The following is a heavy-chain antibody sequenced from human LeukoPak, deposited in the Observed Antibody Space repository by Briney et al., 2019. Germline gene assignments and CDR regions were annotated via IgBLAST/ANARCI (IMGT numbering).Heavy chain of an antibody. CDR2: ISAYNGNT. D-gene: IGHD2-2*01. J-gene: IGHJ5*02. CDR3: ARDLFIGYCSSTSCSSPVTRPSYNWFDP. Sequence: ASVKVSCKASGYTFTSYGISWVRQAPGQGLEWMGWISAYNGNTNYAQKLQGRVTMTTDTSTSTAYMELRSLRSDDTAVYYCARDLFIGYCSSTSCSSPVTRPSYNWFDPWGQGTLVTVSS. CDR1: GYTFTSYG. V-gene: IGHV1-18*01.